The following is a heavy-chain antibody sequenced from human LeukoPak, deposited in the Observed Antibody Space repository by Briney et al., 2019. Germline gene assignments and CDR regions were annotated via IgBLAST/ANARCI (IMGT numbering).Heavy chain of an antibody. J-gene: IGHJ1*01. CDR1: GFTFSNYA. D-gene: IGHD2-8*01. Sequence: GGSPRLSCAASGFTFSNYAMTWVRQAPGKGLEWVSSISGSSDSTYYADSVKGRFTIFRDNSKNTLYLQMNSLRAEDTAVYYCTKDRANDVLEYFQYWGQGTMLTVSS. V-gene: IGHV3-23*01. CDR2: ISGSSDST. CDR3: TKDRANDVLEYFQY.